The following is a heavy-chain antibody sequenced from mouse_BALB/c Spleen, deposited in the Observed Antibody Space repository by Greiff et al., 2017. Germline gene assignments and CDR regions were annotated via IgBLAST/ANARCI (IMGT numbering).Heavy chain of an antibody. CDR1: GFTFSDYY. Sequence: VQLKESGGGLVKPGGSLKLSCAASGFTFSDYYMYWVRQTPEKRLEWVATISDGGSYTYYPDSVKGRFTISRDNAKNNLYLQMSSLKSEDTAMYYCARPNWDGGNYYAMDHWGQGTSVTVSS. CDR2: ISDGGSYT. CDR3: ARPNWDGGNYYAMDH. D-gene: IGHD4-1*01. J-gene: IGHJ4*01. V-gene: IGHV5-4*02.